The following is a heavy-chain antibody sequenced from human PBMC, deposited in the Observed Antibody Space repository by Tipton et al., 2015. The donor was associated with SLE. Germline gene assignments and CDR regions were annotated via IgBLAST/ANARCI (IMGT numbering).Heavy chain of an antibody. V-gene: IGHV4-61*01. CDR2: IYYSGST. J-gene: IGHJ4*02. CDR1: GGSVSSGSYY. CDR3: ARVRYNWNRGIDY. D-gene: IGHD1-20*01. Sequence: TLSLTCTVSGGSVSSGSYYWSWIRQPPGKGLEWIGYIYYSGSTYYNPSLKSRVTISVDTSKNQFSLKLSSVTAADTAVYYCARVRYNWNRGIDYWGQGTLVTVSS.